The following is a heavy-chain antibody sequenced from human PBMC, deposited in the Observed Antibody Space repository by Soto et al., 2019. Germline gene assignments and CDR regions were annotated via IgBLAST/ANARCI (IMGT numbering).Heavy chain of an antibody. Sequence: LRETLSLTCAVSGGSISSSNWWSWVRQPPGKGLEWIGEIYHSGSTNYNPSLKSRVTISVDKSKNQFSLKLSSVTAADTAVYYCARVSGGYYYGMDVWGQGTTVTVSS. CDR2: IYHSGST. CDR1: GGSISSSNW. V-gene: IGHV4-4*02. J-gene: IGHJ6*02. D-gene: IGHD1-26*01. CDR3: ARVSGGYYYGMDV.